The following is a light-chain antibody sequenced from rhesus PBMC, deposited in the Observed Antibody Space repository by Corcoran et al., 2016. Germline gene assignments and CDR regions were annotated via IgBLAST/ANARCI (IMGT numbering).Light chain of an antibody. V-gene: IGKV1S14*01. J-gene: IGKJ1*01. Sequence: DIQMTQSPSSLSVSVGDTVTITCRASQGIRNHLAWYQEKPGKAPTPLIYYATNLESGVPSSFSGSGCGTDFTLTISSLQPEDFAIYYCLQHNSYPRTFGQGTKVEIK. CDR1: QGIRNH. CDR2: YAT. CDR3: LQHNSYPRT.